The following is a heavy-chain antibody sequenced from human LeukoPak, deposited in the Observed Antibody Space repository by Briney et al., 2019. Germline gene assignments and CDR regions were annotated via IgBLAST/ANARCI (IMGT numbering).Heavy chain of an antibody. D-gene: IGHD3-22*01. CDR2: IIPIFGTA. J-gene: IGHJ4*02. CDR3: ARADYYDRSGYYYDFDY. Sequence: GASVKVSCKASGGTFRNYAISWVRQAPGQGLEWMGGIIPIFGTANYAQKFQGRVTVTTDESTSTAYTELSSLRSEDTAVYYCARADYYDRSGYYYDFDYWGQGTLVTVSS. V-gene: IGHV1-69*05. CDR1: GGTFRNYA.